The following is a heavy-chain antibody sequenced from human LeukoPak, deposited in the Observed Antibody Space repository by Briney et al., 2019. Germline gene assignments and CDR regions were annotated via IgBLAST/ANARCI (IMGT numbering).Heavy chain of an antibody. Sequence: GRSLRLSCAASGFTFSSYAMHWVRQAPGRGLEWVAVISYDGSNKYYADSVKGRFTISRDNSKNTLYLQVNSLRAEDTAVYYCASGATVYYYDSSGYCDYWGQGTLVTVSS. D-gene: IGHD3-22*01. CDR1: GFTFSSYA. CDR2: ISYDGSNK. V-gene: IGHV3-30-3*01. CDR3: ASGATVYYYDSSGYCDY. J-gene: IGHJ4*02.